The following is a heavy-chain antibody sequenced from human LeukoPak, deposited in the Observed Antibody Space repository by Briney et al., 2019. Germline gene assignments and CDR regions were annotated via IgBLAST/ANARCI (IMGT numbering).Heavy chain of an antibody. Sequence: GGSLRLSCAASGFTFSSYAMHWVRQAPGKGLEWVAFIRHDGNKKYLPDSMKGRFSVSRDNAKSTLYLQMNSLRAEDTAVYYCARGTSYYDFWGQGNLATVSS. CDR3: ARGTSYYDF. V-gene: IGHV3-30*02. D-gene: IGHD3-22*01. CDR2: IRHDGNKK. CDR1: GFTFSSYA. J-gene: IGHJ4*02.